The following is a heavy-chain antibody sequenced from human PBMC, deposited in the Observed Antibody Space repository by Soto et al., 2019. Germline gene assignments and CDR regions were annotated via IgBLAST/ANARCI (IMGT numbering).Heavy chain of an antibody. CDR2: INHSGST. CDR3: ARGSLLWFGIFDY. J-gene: IGHJ4*02. Sequence: SETLSLTCAVYGGSFSGYYWSWIRQPPGKGLEWIGEINHSGSTNYNPSLKSRVTISVDTSKNQFSLKLSSVTAADTAVYYCARGSLLWFGIFDYWGQGTLVTVSS. CDR1: GGSFSGYY. D-gene: IGHD3-10*01. V-gene: IGHV4-34*01.